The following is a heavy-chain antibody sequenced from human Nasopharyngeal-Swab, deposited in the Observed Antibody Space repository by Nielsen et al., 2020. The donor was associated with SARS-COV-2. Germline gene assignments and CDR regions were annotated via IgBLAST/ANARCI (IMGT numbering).Heavy chain of an antibody. Sequence: GESLKISCAASGFTFSSYWMHWVRQAPGKGLVWVSRINSDGSSTSYADSVKGRFTISRDNAKNTLYLQMNSLRAEDTAVYYCARGRRSFPTDYWGQGTLVTVSS. J-gene: IGHJ4*02. D-gene: IGHD1-1*01. CDR3: ARGRRSFPTDY. CDR2: INSDGSST. CDR1: GFTFSSYW. V-gene: IGHV3-74*01.